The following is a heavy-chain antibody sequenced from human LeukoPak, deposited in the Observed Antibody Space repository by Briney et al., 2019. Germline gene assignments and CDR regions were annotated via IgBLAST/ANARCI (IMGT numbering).Heavy chain of an antibody. V-gene: IGHV3-21*04. D-gene: IGHD3-22*01. Sequence: GGSLRLSCAASGFTFSTYSMNWVRQAPGKGLEWVSSISSNNRYIYYAPSLKGRLTVSRDNSENTLYLRLSSLRAGDTAVYYCAKVLDSSGYYPSDRWGQGTLVIVSS. CDR3: AKVLDSSGYYPSDR. CDR2: ISSNNRYI. CDR1: GFTFSTYS. J-gene: IGHJ5*02.